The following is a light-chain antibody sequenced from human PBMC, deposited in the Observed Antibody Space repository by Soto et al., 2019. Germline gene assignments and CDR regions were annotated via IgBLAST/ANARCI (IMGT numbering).Light chain of an antibody. J-gene: IGKJ5*01. V-gene: IGKV1-5*03. CDR1: QTISSW. CDR3: QQRSSWIT. Sequence: DIQMTQSPSTLSGSVGDRVTITCRASQTISSWLAWYQQKPGKAPKLLIYKASTLKSGVPSRFSGSGFGTEFTLTISSLEPEDFAVYYCQQRSSWITFGQGTRLEIK. CDR2: KAS.